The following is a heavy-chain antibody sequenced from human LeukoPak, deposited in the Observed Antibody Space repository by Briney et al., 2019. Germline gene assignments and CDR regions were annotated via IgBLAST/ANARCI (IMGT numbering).Heavy chain of an antibody. CDR3: ARTHHVDKALFDY. Sequence: QPGGSLRLSCAASGFTFSSYWMSWVRQAPGKGLEWVANIKQDGSEKYYVDSVKGRFTISRDNAKNSLYLQMNSLRAEDTAVYYCARTHHVDKALFDYWGQGTLVTVSS. J-gene: IGHJ4*02. CDR2: IKQDGSEK. V-gene: IGHV3-7*01. CDR1: GFTFSSYW. D-gene: IGHD5-12*01.